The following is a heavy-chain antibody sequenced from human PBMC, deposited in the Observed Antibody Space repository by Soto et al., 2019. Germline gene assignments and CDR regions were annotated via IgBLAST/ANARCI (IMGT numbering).Heavy chain of an antibody. V-gene: IGHV1-2*02. CDR2: INPNSGGT. D-gene: IGHD6-6*01. CDR1: GYTFTGYY. CDR3: ARVKVSSDAFDI. Sequence: ASVKVSCKASGYTFTGYYMHWVRQAPGQGLEWMGWINPNSGGTNYAQKFQGRVTMTRDTSISTAYMELSRLRSDDTAVYYCARVKVSSDAFDIWGQGTMVTVSS. J-gene: IGHJ3*02.